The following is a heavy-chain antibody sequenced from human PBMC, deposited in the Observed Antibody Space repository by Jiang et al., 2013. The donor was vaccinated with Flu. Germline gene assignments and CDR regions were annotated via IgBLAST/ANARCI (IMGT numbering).Heavy chain of an antibody. CDR1: GYTFTSYD. J-gene: IGHJ4*02. V-gene: IGHV1-8*01. Sequence: QSGAEVKKPGASVKVSCKASGYTFTSYDINWVRQATGQGLEWMGWMNPNSGNTGYAQKFQGRVTMTRNTSISTAYMELSSLRSEDTAVYYCARFGDPLRDSSGTIDYWGQGTLVTVSS. CDR3: ARFGDPLRDSSGTIDY. D-gene: IGHD3-22*01. CDR2: MNPNSGNT.